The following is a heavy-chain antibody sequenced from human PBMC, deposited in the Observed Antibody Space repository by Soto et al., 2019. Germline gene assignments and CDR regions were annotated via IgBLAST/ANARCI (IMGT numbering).Heavy chain of an antibody. J-gene: IGHJ3*01. D-gene: IGHD5-18*01. Sequence: QVQLQESGPGLVKPSQTLSLACSVSGASVGSGEYYYSWIRQPPGKGLEWIGYIYDSGIPHYTPSLKGRLTMPLDTSNNQVSLKLHSVTAADTAVYFCARDVAHGYTENVWGQGTLVTVSS. CDR2: IYDSGIP. CDR1: GASVGSGEYY. V-gene: IGHV4-30-4*01. CDR3: ARDVAHGYTENV.